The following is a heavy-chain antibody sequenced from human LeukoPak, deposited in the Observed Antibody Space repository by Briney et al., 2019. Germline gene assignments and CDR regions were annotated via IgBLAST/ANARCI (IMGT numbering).Heavy chain of an antibody. CDR1: GFTFSSYD. V-gene: IGHV3-21*01. Sequence: GGSLRLSCAASGFTFSSYDMNWVRQAPGKGPEWVSSISGSRNYIYYADSIKGRFTISRDNAKNSLYLQMDSLRAEDTAVYYCARASRMGAVFDSWGQGALVTVSS. D-gene: IGHD3-16*01. CDR3: ARASRMGAVFDS. J-gene: IGHJ4*02. CDR2: ISGSRNYI.